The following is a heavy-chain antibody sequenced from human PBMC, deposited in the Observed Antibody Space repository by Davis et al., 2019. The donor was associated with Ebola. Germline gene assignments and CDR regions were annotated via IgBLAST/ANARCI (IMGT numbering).Heavy chain of an antibody. D-gene: IGHD3-3*01. V-gene: IGHV3-33*08. CDR3: ARSGLSFGVVKYHYGMDV. CDR2: ISFDGSSE. J-gene: IGHJ6*04. CDR1: GFTFSGYG. Sequence: GESLKISCAASGFTFSGYGMHWVRQAPGKGLEWVALISFDGSSEYYADSVKGRFTISRDNSKNTLYLQMNSLRAEDTAVYYCARSGLSFGVVKYHYGMDVWGKGTTVTVSS.